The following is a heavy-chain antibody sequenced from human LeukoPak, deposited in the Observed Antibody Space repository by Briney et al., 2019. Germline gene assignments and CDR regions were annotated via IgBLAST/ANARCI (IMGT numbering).Heavy chain of an antibody. D-gene: IGHD1-26*01. CDR3: SRESGPFCPFGY. CDR2: ISLAGQA. CDR1: GGSISGTNW. Sequence: PSGTLALTCGVSGGSISGTNWWSWVRQPPGQGLEWIGEISLAGQANYNPSLNGRVTMSLDKSSNQLSLHLTSVTAADTATYFCSRESGPFCPFGYWGQGTLVIVSS. J-gene: IGHJ4*02. V-gene: IGHV4-4*02.